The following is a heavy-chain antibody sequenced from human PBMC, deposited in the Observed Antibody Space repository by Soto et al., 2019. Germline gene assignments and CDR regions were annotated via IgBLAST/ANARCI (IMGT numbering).Heavy chain of an antibody. D-gene: IGHD3-22*01. V-gene: IGHV4-59*01. CDR3: ARMNYYDTSGYPFDY. J-gene: IGHJ4*02. Sequence: SETLSLTCTVSGGFISSYCWSWSRQPPGKGLEWIGYIYFRGTTNYNPSLKSRVTMSADTSKNQFSLKLNSVTAADTAVYYCARMNYYDTSGYPFDYWGQGMMVTVS. CDR2: IYFRGTT. CDR1: GGFISSYC.